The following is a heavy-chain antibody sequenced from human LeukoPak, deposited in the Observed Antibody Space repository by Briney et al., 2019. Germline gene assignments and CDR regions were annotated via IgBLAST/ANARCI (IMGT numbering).Heavy chain of an antibody. CDR3: AKRGVVIRVILVGFHKEAYYFDS. Sequence: GGSLRLSCAVSGITLSNYGMSWVRQAPGKGLDWDAGISGSGGGTNYADSVKGRFTISRDNPKNTLYLQMNSLGAEDTAVYFCAKRGVVIRVILVGFHKEAYYFDSWGQGALVTVSS. V-gene: IGHV3-23*01. D-gene: IGHD3-22*01. J-gene: IGHJ4*02. CDR2: ISGSGGGT. CDR1: GITLSNYG.